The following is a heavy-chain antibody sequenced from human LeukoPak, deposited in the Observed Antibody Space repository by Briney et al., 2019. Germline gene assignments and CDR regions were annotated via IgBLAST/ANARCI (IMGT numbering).Heavy chain of an antibody. Sequence: GGSLRLSCAASGFTFSSYSMNWVRQAPGKGLEWVSSISSSSSYIYYADSVKGRFTISRDNAKNSLYLQMNSLRAEDTAVYYCARECSGGSCYHYSPYGMDVWGQGTTVTVSS. CDR3: ARECSGGSCYHYSPYGMDV. CDR2: ISSSSSYI. J-gene: IGHJ6*02. CDR1: GFTFSSYS. D-gene: IGHD2-15*01. V-gene: IGHV3-21*01.